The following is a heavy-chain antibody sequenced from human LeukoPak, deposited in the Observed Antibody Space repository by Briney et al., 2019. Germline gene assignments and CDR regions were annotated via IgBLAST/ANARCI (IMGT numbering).Heavy chain of an antibody. CDR3: ARPTTVTTISADAFDI. V-gene: IGHV3-30-3*01. CDR1: GFTFSSYA. D-gene: IGHD4-17*01. J-gene: IGHJ3*02. CDR2: ISYDGSNK. Sequence: PGRSLRLSCAASGFTFSSYAMHWVRQAPGKGLEWVAVISYDGSNKYYADSVKGRFTISRDNAQNSLYLQMNSLRAEDSSVYYCARPTTVTTISADAFDIWRQGTMVTVSS.